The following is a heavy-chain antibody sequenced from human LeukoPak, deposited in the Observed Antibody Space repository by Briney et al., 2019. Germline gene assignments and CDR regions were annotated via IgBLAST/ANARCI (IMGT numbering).Heavy chain of an antibody. J-gene: IGHJ4*02. CDR3: ASTGLYSSSWYRY. D-gene: IGHD6-13*01. V-gene: IGHV4-39*07. CDR2: IYYSGST. CDR1: GGSISSSGYY. Sequence: SETLSLTCTVSGGSISSSGYYWGWIRQPPGKGLEWIGSIYYSGSTYYNPSLKSRVTISVDTSKNQFSLKLSSVTAADTAVYYCASTGLYSSSWYRYWGQGTLVTVSS.